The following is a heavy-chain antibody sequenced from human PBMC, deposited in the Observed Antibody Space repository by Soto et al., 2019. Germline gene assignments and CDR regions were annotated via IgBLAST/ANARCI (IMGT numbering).Heavy chain of an antibody. J-gene: IGHJ4*02. D-gene: IGHD2-2*01. Sequence: SETLSLTCAASGGSFSGYYWSWIRQPPGRGLEWIGEINHSGNSNYNPALESRVTISVDPSKNQFSLKLSSVTAADTAVYYCARVPVRWGQGTLVTGSS. CDR1: GGSFSGYY. CDR3: ARVPVR. V-gene: IGHV4-34*01. CDR2: INHSGNS.